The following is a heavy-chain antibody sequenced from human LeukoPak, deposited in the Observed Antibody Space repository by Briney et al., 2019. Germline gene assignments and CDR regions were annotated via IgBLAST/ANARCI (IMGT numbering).Heavy chain of an antibody. V-gene: IGHV1-69*06. CDR1: AGTFTRYA. J-gene: IGHJ6*04. CDR2: IIPIIGTA. CDR3: ATTGYCSGGSCYGEYCYGIDV. D-gene: IGHD2-15*01. Sequence: SVKLSCKASAGTFTRYAISWVRQAPGQGLESMGGIIPIIGTANYTQKFQGRVTITADKSTSTAYMELSSLRSEDTAVYYCATTGYCSGGSCYGEYCYGIDVWGKGTTVTVSS.